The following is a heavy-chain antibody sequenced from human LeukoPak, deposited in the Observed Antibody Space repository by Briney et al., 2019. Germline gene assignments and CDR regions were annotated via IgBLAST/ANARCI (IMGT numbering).Heavy chain of an antibody. J-gene: IGHJ4*02. CDR2: INHSGST. CDR1: GGSFSGYY. D-gene: IGHD4-11*01. Sequence: SETLSLTCAVYGGSFSGYYWSWIRQPPGKGLEWIGEINHSGSTNYNPSLKSRVTISVDTSKNQFSLKLSSVTVADTAVYYCARSNYDFDYWGQGTLVTVSS. CDR3: ARSNYDFDY. V-gene: IGHV4-34*01.